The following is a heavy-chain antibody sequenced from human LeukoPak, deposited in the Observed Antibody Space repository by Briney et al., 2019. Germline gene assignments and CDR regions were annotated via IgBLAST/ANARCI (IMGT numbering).Heavy chain of an antibody. D-gene: IGHD3-10*01. V-gene: IGHV3-7*01. CDR1: GFTVSSNY. CDR2: IKQDGSEK. CDR3: ARGDLPGGY. J-gene: IGHJ4*02. Sequence: GGSLRLSCAVSGFTVSSNYMSWVRQAPGKGLEWVANIKQDGSEKYYVDSVKGRFTISRDNAKNSLYLQMNSLRAEDTAVYYCARGDLPGGYWGQGTLVTVSS.